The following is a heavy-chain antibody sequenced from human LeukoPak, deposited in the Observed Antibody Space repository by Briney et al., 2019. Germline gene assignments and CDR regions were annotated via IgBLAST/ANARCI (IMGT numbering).Heavy chain of an antibody. CDR1: GFTFSSYA. CDR2: FSGSGGST. V-gene: IGHV3-23*01. J-gene: IGHJ4*02. CDR3: ANDFWSGYFGFGY. D-gene: IGHD3-3*01. Sequence: GGSLRLSCAASGFTFSSYAMSWVRQAPGKGREWVSAFSGSGGSTYYADSVKGRFTISRDSSKNTLYLQMNSLRAEDTAVYYCANDFWSGYFGFGYWGQGTLVTVSS.